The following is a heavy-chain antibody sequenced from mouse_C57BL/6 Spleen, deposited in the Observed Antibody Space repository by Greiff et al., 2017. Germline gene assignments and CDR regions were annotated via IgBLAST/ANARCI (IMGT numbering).Heavy chain of an antibody. J-gene: IGHJ1*03. CDR2: INPSNGGT. CDR3: AREDSNYDYWYFDV. V-gene: IGHV1-53*01. Sequence: QVQLQQPGTELVKPGASVKLSCKASGYTFTSYWMHWVKQRPGQGLEWIGNINPSNGGTNYNEKFKSKATLTVDKSSSTAYMQLSSLTSEDSAVYYCAREDSNYDYWYFDVWGTGTTVTVSS. D-gene: IGHD2-5*01. CDR1: GYTFTSYW.